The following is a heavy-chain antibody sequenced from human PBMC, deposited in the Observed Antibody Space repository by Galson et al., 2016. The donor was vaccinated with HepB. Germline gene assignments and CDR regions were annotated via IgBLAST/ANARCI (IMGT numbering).Heavy chain of an antibody. CDR1: GFTFRNYG. CDR3: AKERIAGITLDRGVMTSRLADV. CDR2: ISYDGINK. Sequence: SLRLSCAASGFTFRNYGMHWVRQVPGKGLEWVAVISYDGINKYFADSVRGRFNISRDNSKNTLYLQMHSPRAEDTAVYYCAKERIAGITLDRGVMTSRLADVWGQGTKVTVSS. D-gene: IGHD3-10*01. J-gene: IGHJ3*01. V-gene: IGHV3-30*18.